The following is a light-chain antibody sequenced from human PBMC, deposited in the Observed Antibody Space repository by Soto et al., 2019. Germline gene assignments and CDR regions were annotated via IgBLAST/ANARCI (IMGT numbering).Light chain of an antibody. CDR2: AVS. V-gene: IGLV2-14*01. J-gene: IGLJ1*01. CDR3: SSYTSDRPYV. CDR1: VSDVGLYDY. Sequence: QSSLTPPATLSGSPGQSLTISCTGTVSDVGLYDYVSWYQQHPGKAPQLMIYAVSNRPSGVSNRFSASKSGNTASLFISGLQAEDEADYYCSSYTSDRPYVFGSGTKVNVL.